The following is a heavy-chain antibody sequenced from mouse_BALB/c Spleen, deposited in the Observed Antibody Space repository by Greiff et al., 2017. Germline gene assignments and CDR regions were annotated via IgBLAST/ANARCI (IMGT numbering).Heavy chain of an antibody. J-gene: IGHJ4*01. CDR2: ISSGSSTI. V-gene: IGHV5-17*02. CDR1: GFTFSSFG. CDR3: ARSGGYYASYAMDY. Sequence: EVKLVESGGGLVQPGGSRKLSCAASGFTFSSFGMHWVRQAPEKGLEWVAYISSGSSTIYYADTVKGRFTISRDNPKNTLFLQMTSLRSEDTAMYYGARSGGYYASYAMDYWGQGTSVTVSS. D-gene: IGHD2-3*01.